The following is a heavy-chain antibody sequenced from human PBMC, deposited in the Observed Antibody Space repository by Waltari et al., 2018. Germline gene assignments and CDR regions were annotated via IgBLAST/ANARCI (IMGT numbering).Heavy chain of an antibody. D-gene: IGHD7-27*01. V-gene: IGHV1-2*06. CDR2: IIPNTGGT. CDR3: ARGNWGYFFDY. J-gene: IGHJ4*02. CDR1: GYTFSGYY. Sequence: QVQLVQSGAEVRKPGASVKVSCETSGYTFSGYYINWVRQAPGQGPEWRGPIIPNTGGTSYAQKFQGRVTLTRDTSITTAYMELRSLTSDDTAVYYCARGNWGYFFDYWGQGTLVTVSS.